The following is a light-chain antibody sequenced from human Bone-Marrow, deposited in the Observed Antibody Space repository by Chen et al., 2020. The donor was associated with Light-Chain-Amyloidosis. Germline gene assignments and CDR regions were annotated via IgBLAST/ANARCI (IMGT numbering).Light chain of an antibody. J-gene: IGLJ3*02. CDR2: END. CDR3: QSYQGSSQVV. Sequence: NFMLTQPHSVSESPGKTVIISCTRSSGSIATNYVQWYQQRQGSSPTTGIYENDQRPSGVPDRFSGSIDKSSNSASLTISGLKTEDEADYYCQSYQGSSQVVFVGGTKLTVL. CDR1: SGSIATNY. V-gene: IGLV6-57*01.